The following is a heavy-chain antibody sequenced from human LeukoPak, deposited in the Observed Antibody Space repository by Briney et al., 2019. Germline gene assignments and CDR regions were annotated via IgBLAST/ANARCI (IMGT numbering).Heavy chain of an antibody. CDR2: IWYDGSNK. CDR3: ARPRVATNPPEDAFDI. J-gene: IGHJ3*02. CDR1: GFTFSSYG. V-gene: IGHV3-33*01. D-gene: IGHD5-12*01. Sequence: GGSLRLSCAASGFTFSSYGMHWVRQAPGKGLEWVAVIWYDGSNKYYADSVKGRFTISRDNSKNTLYLQMNSLRAEDTAVYYCARPRVATNPPEDAFDIWGQGPMVTVSS.